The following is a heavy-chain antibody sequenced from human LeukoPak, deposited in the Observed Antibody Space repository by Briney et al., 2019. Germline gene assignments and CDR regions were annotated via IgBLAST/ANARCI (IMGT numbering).Heavy chain of an antibody. CDR1: GFTFSSYS. CDR2: ISSRSSTI. D-gene: IGHD3-10*01. J-gene: IGHJ4*02. V-gene: IGHV3-48*01. CDR3: ARDLYYGSGGTFDY. Sequence: GGSLRLSCAASGFTFSSYSMNWVRQAPGKGLEWVSYISSRSSTIYYADSVKGRFTISRDNAKNSLYLQMNSLRAEDTAVYYCARDLYYGSGGTFDYWGQGTLVTVSS.